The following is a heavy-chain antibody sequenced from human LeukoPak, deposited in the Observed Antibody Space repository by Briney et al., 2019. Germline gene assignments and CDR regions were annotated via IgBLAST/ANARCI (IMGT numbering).Heavy chain of an antibody. CDR1: GNIFSSYY. V-gene: IGHV1-46*01. CDR2: INPSGGST. Sequence: ASVKVSCKASGNIFSSYYFHWVRQAPGQGLEWMGIINPSGGSTNCAQKFQGRVTMTRDTSTSTVSMELSSLRSEDTAVYYCARTQPFETGDGYFDSWGQGTLVTVSS. J-gene: IGHJ4*02. D-gene: IGHD2-21*01. CDR3: ARTQPFETGDGYFDS.